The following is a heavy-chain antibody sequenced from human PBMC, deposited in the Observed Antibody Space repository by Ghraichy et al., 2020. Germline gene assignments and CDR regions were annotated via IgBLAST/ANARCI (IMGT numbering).Heavy chain of an antibody. CDR2: ISGGASST. J-gene: IGHJ4*02. Sequence: GGSLRLSCAASGFTFSNYAMSWVRQAPGKGLEWVSAISGGASSTYYADSVKGRFTISRDNSKNTLFLQMNSLRAEDTAVYFCAKYRSSGWYSPTPGFFDSWGQGTRLTVSS. V-gene: IGHV3-23*01. D-gene: IGHD6-19*01. CDR1: GFTFSNYA. CDR3: AKYRSSGWYSPTPGFFDS.